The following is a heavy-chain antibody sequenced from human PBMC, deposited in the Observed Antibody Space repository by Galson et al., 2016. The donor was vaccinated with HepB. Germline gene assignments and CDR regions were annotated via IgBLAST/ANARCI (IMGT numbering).Heavy chain of an antibody. V-gene: IGHV1-3*01. CDR3: ARSSRAAMFAYFDY. CDR2: INADNDDT. Sequence: SVKVSCKASGYTFSNYAIHWIRQAPGQRLEWMGWINADNDDTKYSHYFQARLTISSDTSASTVYIELSSLRSEDTPVYYCARSSRAAMFAYFDYWGQGTLVTVPS. J-gene: IGHJ4*02. D-gene: IGHD2-2*01. CDR1: GYTFSNYA.